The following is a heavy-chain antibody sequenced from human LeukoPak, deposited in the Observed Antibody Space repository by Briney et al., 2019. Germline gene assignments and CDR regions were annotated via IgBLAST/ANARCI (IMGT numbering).Heavy chain of an antibody. V-gene: IGHV3-30*04. CDR2: MSHDGGIE. CDR3: ARAKIIHSITHMDV. CDR1: EFTFSDYA. Sequence: GGSLRLSCAPSEFTFSDYALHWVRQAPGKGLEWVAVMSHDGGIEKYADSVKGRFTISRDNSKKTLYLQMNSLRSDDAAVYYCARAKIIHSITHMDVWGQGTTVTVSS. J-gene: IGHJ6*02. D-gene: IGHD2/OR15-2a*01.